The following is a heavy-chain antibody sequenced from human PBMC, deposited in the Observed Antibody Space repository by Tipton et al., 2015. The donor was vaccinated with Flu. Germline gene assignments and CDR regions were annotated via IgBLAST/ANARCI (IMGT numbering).Heavy chain of an antibody. J-gene: IGHJ4*02. CDR3: ARYSYDDRDSVTFDS. CDR1: GYSISSGYY. V-gene: IGHV4-38-2*01. Sequence: TLSLTCAVSGYSISSGYYWGRIRQPPGKGLEWIGSIYHSGSTYYNPSLKSRATVSMDASRSQFSLKLRSVTAADTAVYFCARYSYDDRDSVTFDSWSQGTLVTVSS. CDR2: IYHSGST. D-gene: IGHD3-22*01.